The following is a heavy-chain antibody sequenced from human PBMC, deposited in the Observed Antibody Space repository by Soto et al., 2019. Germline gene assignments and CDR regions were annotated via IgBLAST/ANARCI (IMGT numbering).Heavy chain of an antibody. CDR3: ARNWRLFTGGMDV. CDR1: GYTFTSYD. V-gene: IGHV1-8*01. CDR2: MNPNSGNT. J-gene: IGHJ6*02. Sequence: GASVKVYCKASGYTFTSYDINWVRQATGQGLEWMGWMNPNSGNTGYAQKFQGRVTITADESTSTAYMELSSLRSEDTALYYCARNWRLFTGGMDVWGQGTTVTVSS. D-gene: IGHD3-22*01.